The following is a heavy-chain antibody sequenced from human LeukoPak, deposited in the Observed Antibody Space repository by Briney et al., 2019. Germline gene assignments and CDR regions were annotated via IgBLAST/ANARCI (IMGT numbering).Heavy chain of an antibody. Sequence: RGSLRLSCAASGFSFSDYYMTWIRQAPGQGLEWISYISSSGSSIYYADSVKGRFTISRDNAKNSLYLQMNSLRAEDTAVYYCARARDGYNSGAFDIWGQGTMVTISS. J-gene: IGHJ3*02. CDR2: ISSSGSSI. V-gene: IGHV3-11*04. CDR3: ARARDGYNSGAFDI. CDR1: GFSFSDYY. D-gene: IGHD5-24*01.